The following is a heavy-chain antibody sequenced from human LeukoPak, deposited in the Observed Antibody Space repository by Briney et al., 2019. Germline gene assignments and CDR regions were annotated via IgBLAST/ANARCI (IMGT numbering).Heavy chain of an antibody. CDR2: IIPIFGIA. V-gene: IGHV1-69*04. Sequence: SVKVSCKASGGTFSSYAISWVRQAPGQGLEWMGRIIPIFGIANYAQKFQGRVTITADKSTSTAYMELSSLRSEDTAVYYCARDSYGSDPENCYYGMDVWGQGTTVTVSS. CDR1: GGTFSSYA. D-gene: IGHD3-10*01. J-gene: IGHJ6*02. CDR3: ARDSYGSDPENCYYGMDV.